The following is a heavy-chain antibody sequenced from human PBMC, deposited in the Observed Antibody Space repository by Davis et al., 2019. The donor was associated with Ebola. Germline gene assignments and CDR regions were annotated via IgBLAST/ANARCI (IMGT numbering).Heavy chain of an antibody. CDR2: INIDGSST. Sequence: HTGGSLRLSCAASGFTFSSYWMHWVRQAPGNALVWVSRINIDGSSTTYADSVKGRFTISRDNAKNTLYLQMTSLRAEDTAVYYCARDAYGCSSTSCYYYYGMDVWGQGTTVTVSS. J-gene: IGHJ6*02. V-gene: IGHV3-74*01. CDR3: ARDAYGCSSTSCYYYYGMDV. D-gene: IGHD2-2*01. CDR1: GFTFSSYW.